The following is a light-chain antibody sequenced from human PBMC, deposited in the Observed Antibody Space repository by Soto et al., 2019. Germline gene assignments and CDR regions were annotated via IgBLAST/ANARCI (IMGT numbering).Light chain of an antibody. Sequence: QSALTQPASVSGSPGQSITISCTGTSNDVGGYNYVSWYQQHPGKAPKLLLYDVSSRPSGVSNRFSGSESGNTASLTISGLQPEDEADYYCRSYTGSASRVFGGGTKVTVL. CDR3: RSYTGSASRV. V-gene: IGLV2-14*03. CDR1: SNDVGGYNY. CDR2: DVS. J-gene: IGLJ2*01.